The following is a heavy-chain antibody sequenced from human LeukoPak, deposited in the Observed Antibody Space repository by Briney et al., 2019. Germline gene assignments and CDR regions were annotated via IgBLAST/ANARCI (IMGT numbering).Heavy chain of an antibody. CDR2: IYYSGST. CDR1: GGSISSSSYY. J-gene: IGHJ4*02. V-gene: IGHV4-39*07. D-gene: IGHD6-13*01. CDR3: ARDVLSSWSYIYYFDY. Sequence: PSETLSLTCTVSGGSISSSSYYWGWIRQPPGKGLEWIGSIYYSGSTYYNPSLKSRVTISVDTSKDQFSLKLSPVTAADTAVYYCARDVLSSWSYIYYFDYWGQGTLVTVSS.